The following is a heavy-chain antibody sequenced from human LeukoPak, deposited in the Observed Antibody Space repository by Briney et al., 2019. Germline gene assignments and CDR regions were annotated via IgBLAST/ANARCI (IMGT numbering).Heavy chain of an antibody. D-gene: IGHD3-9*01. Sequence: GSLRLSCAASGFTFSNYWMHWVRQAPGKGLVWVSRIKGDGSHTIYADSVKGRFTISRDNAKNTLYLQMKSLRAEDTAVYYCVRDWDHFDFDSWGQGTLVTVSS. CDR2: IKGDGSHT. CDR3: VRDWDHFDFDS. J-gene: IGHJ5*01. CDR1: GFTFSNYW. V-gene: IGHV3-74*01.